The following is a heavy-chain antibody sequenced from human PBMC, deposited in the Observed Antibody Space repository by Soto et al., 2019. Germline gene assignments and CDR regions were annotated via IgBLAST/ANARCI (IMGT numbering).Heavy chain of an antibody. D-gene: IGHD6-6*01. Sequence: QVQLVESGGGVVQPGRSLRLSCAASGFTFSTYGMHWVRQAPGKGLEWLAVISNNGINKYYADSVKGRFTISRDNSKDTLFLQMNSLRGEDTAIYYCARVIRADSTSSNFYYYSGLDVWGKGTTVTVSS. CDR2: ISNNGINK. J-gene: IGHJ6*04. CDR3: ARVIRADSTSSNFYYYSGLDV. CDR1: GFTFSTYG. V-gene: IGHV3-30*03.